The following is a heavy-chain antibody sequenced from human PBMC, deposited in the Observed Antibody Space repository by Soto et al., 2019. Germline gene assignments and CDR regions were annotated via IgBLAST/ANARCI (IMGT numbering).Heavy chain of an antibody. CDR1: GYTFTRYG. D-gene: IGHD5-18*01. J-gene: IGHJ4*02. Sequence: QVQLVQSGAEVKKPGASVKVSCKASGYTFTRYGISWVRQAPGQGLEWMGWISAYNGNTNYAQKLQGRVTMTTDTSTSTAYMELRSLRSDDTAVYYCARTVTAMDRRYYFDYWGQGTLVTVSS. CDR2: ISAYNGNT. CDR3: ARTVTAMDRRYYFDY. V-gene: IGHV1-18*04.